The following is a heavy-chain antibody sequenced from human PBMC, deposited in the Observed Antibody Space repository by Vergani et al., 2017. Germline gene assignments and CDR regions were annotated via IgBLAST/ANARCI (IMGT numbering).Heavy chain of an antibody. D-gene: IGHD2-2*03. CDR3: RSGYCSSTSCPVWDY. CDR2: INHSGST. J-gene: IGHJ4*02. CDR1: GYSISSGYY. Sequence: QVQLQESGPGLVKPSETLSLTCAVSGYSISSGYYWGWIRQPPGKGLEWIGEINHSGSTNYNPSLKSRVTISVDTSKNQFSLKLSSVTAADTAVYYCRSGYCSSTSCPVWDYWGQGTLVTVSS. V-gene: IGHV4-38-2*01.